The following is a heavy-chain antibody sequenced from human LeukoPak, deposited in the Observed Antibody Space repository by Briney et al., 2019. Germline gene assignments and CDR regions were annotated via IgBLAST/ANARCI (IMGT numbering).Heavy chain of an antibody. Sequence: GGSLRLPCAASGFTFSSYEMNWVRQAPGKGLEWVSYISSSGSTIYYADSVKGRFTISRDNAKNSLYLQMNSLRAEDTAVYYCASVWFGELLRDYWGQGTLVTVSS. CDR1: GFTFSSYE. V-gene: IGHV3-48*03. CDR2: ISSSGSTI. CDR3: ASVWFGELLRDY. D-gene: IGHD3-10*01. J-gene: IGHJ4*02.